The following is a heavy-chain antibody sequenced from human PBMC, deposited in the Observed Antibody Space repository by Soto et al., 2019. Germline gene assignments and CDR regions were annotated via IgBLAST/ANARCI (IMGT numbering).Heavy chain of an antibody. CDR1: GFTFSSYA. Sequence: QLVASGGGVVQPGRSLRLSCAASGFTFSSYAMHWVRQAPGKGLEWVAVISYDGSKSYYADSVKGRFTISRDDSKNTLYLQMNSLRADEATAVYYCARELMSGMGVWGQGTTVTVSS. V-gene: IGHV3-30-3*01. CDR3: ARELMSGMGV. J-gene: IGHJ6*02. CDR2: ISYDGSKS. D-gene: IGHD3-16*01.